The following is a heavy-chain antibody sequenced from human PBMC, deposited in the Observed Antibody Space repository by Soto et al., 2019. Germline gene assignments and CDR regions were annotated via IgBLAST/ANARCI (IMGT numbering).Heavy chain of an antibody. CDR1: GYSFTSYW. CDR3: ARLADYGGSPTDLKITWFDP. CDR2: IYPGDSDT. V-gene: IGHV5-51*01. Sequence: GESLKISCKGSGYSFTSYWIGWVRQMPGKGLEWMGIIYPGDSDTRYSPSFQGQVTISADKSISTAYLQWSSLKASDTAMYYCARLADYGGSPTDLKITWFDPWGQGTLVTVSS. D-gene: IGHD4-17*01. J-gene: IGHJ5*02.